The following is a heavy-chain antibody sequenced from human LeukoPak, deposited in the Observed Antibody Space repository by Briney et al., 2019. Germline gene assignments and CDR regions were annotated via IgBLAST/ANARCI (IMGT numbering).Heavy chain of an antibody. J-gene: IGHJ4*02. CDR3: AKVSSGSYLSYFDY. D-gene: IGHD3-10*01. CDR2: ISGSGGST. V-gene: IGHV3-23*01. CDR1: GFTFSSYA. Sequence: GGSLRLSCAASGFTFSSYAMSWVRQAPGKGLEWVSAISGSGGSTYYADSVKGRFTISRDNSKSTLYLQMNSLRAEDTAVYYCAKVSSGSYLSYFDYWGQGTLVTVSS.